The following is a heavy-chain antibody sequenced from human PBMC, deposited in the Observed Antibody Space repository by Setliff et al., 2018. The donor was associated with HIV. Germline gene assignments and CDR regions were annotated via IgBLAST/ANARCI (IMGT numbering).Heavy chain of an antibody. V-gene: IGHV4-39*01. CDR2: GSYSGST. CDR1: GDSISSSGYW. J-gene: IGHJ4*02. Sequence: PETLSLTCTVSGDSISSSGYWWGCIRQPPGKGLEWIGIGSYSGSTYYNPSLKSRVTISVDTSNNQLFLKVSSVTAADTAVYYCARFRGVHSSSLLDSWGQGTLVTVSS. CDR3: ARFRGVHSSSLLDS. D-gene: IGHD6-6*01.